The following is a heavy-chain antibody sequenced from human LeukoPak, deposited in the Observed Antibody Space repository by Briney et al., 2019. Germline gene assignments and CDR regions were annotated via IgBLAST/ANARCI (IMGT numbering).Heavy chain of an antibody. J-gene: IGHJ4*02. CDR3: AKDDHGGSGWRDYFDY. CDR2: ISGSGGIT. V-gene: IGHV3-23*01. CDR1: GFTFSSYA. Sequence: GGSLRLSCAASGFTFSSYAMSWVRQAPGKGLEWVSAISGSGGITYYAESVKGRFTISRDNSKNTLYLQMNSLRAEDTAVYYCAKDDHGGSGWRDYFDYWGQGTLVTVSS. D-gene: IGHD6-19*01.